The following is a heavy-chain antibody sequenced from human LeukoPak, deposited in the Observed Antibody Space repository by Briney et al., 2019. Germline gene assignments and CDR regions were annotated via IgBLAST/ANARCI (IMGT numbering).Heavy chain of an antibody. J-gene: IGHJ6*03. V-gene: IGHV3-48*01. CDR2: ISSSSSTI. D-gene: IGHD4-11*01. CDR1: GFTFSSYS. CDR3: AREYSNFPYYYYYMDV. Sequence: GGSLRLSCAASGFTFSSYSMNWVRQAPGKGLEWVSYISSSSSTIYYADSVKGRFTISRDNAKNSLYLQMNSLRAEDTAVYYCAREYSNFPYYYYYMDVWGKGTTVTVSS.